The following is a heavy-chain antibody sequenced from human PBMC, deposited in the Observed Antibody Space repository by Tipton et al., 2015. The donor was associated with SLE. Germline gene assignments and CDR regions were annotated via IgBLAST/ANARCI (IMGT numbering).Heavy chain of an antibody. V-gene: IGHV4-39*07. D-gene: IGHD2-2*01. J-gene: IGHJ6*03. Sequence: LRLSCSVSGGSISSRSYYWGWIRQPPGMGLEWIGSIYYSGSTFHNPSLKSRLTISVDTSKNQFSLKLSSVTAADTAVYYCAREGVGYQLFPDYYYYYMDVWGKWTTVTVS. CDR2: IYYSGST. CDR1: GGSISSRSYY. CDR3: AREGVGYQLFPDYYYYYMDV.